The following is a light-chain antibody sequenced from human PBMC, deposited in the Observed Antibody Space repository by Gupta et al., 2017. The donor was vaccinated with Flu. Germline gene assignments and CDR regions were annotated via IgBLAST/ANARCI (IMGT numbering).Light chain of an antibody. CDR2: EDK. Sequence: SYELTQPPSVSVSPGQTARITFSGDVLAKKYAYWYQQKSGPAPVLVICEDKKRPSGIPDRFSGSSSGNTATLTIGGAQVEDEVDYYCSSKADNSDSIFGGGTKVTVL. V-gene: IGLV3-10*01. CDR1: VLAKKY. J-gene: IGLJ2*01. CDR3: SSKADNSDSI.